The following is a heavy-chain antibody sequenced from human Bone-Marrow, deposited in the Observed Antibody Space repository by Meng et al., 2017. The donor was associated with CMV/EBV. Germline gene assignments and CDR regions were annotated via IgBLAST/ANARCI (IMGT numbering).Heavy chain of an antibody. Sequence: ASVKVSCKASGYTFTSYYMHWVRQAPGQGLEWMGIINPSGGSTSYAQKFQGRVTMTRDTSTSTVYMELSSLRSEDTAVYYCARVGYCSSTSCYTPYYYYYGMDVWDQGTTVTFSS. D-gene: IGHD2-2*02. CDR2: INPSGGST. CDR1: GYTFTSYY. V-gene: IGHV1-46*01. J-gene: IGHJ6*02. CDR3: ARVGYCSSTSCYTPYYYYYGMDV.